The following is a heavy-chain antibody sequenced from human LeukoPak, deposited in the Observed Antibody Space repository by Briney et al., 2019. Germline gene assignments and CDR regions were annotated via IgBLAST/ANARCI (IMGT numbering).Heavy chain of an antibody. CDR2: ISSSGSTI. CDR1: GFTFSDYY. Sequence: AGGSLRLSCAASGFTFSDYYMSWIRQAPGKRLEWVSYISSSGSTIYYADSVRGRFTISRDNAKNSLYLQMNSLRAEDTAVYYCARAPGYDYVWGSYRFTPFYWGQGTLVTVSS. J-gene: IGHJ4*02. CDR3: ARAPGYDYVWGSYRFTPFY. V-gene: IGHV3-11*04. D-gene: IGHD3-16*02.